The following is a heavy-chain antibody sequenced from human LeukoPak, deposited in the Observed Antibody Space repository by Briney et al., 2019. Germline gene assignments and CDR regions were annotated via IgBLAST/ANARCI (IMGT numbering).Heavy chain of an antibody. V-gene: IGHV3-21*01. Sequence: GGSLRLSCAASGFTFSSYSMNWDRQAPGKGLEWVSSISSSSSYIYYADSVKGRFTISRDNAKNSLYLQMNSLRAEDTAVYYCASLLGATGYWGQGTLVTVSS. D-gene: IGHD1-26*01. CDR1: GFTFSSYS. J-gene: IGHJ4*02. CDR2: ISSSSSYI. CDR3: ASLLGATGY.